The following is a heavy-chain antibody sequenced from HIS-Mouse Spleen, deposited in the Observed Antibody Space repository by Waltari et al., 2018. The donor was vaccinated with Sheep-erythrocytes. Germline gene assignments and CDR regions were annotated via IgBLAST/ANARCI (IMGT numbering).Heavy chain of an antibody. D-gene: IGHD2-15*01. J-gene: IGHJ6*02. V-gene: IGHV3-30*18. CDR3: AKEYRAGRRYYYYYGMDV. CDR2: ISYDGSNK. Sequence: GLEWVAVISYDGSNKYYADSVKGRFTISRDNSKNTLYLQMNSLRAEDTAVYYCAKEYRAGRRYYYYYGMDVWGQGTTVTVSS.